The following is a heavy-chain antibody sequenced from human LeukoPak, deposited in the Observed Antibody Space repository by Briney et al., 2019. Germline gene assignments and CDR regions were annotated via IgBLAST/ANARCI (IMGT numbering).Heavy chain of an antibody. V-gene: IGHV1-18*01. CDR1: GYTFTSYG. Sequence: ASVKVSCKASGYTFTSYGISWVRQAPGQGLEWMAWISVYNGNTNYAQKFQGRVIMTTDTSTSTAYMELRSLRSDDTAVYYCAKAAAGSQHSYYYYYYLDVWGTGTTVTISS. J-gene: IGHJ6*03. CDR2: ISVYNGNT. D-gene: IGHD6-13*01. CDR3: AKAAAGSQHSYYYYYYLDV.